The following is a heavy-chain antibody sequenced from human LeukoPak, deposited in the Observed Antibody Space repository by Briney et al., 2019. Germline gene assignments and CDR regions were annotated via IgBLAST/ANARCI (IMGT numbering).Heavy chain of an antibody. V-gene: IGHV3-7*01. Sequence: GGSLRLSCAASGFTFTTYWMGWVRQAPGKGLEWVANIKQDGSEKYYVDSVKGRFTISRDNAKNSLSLQMNSLRAEDTAVYYCARVDGSCSGGSCPSGNWFDPWGQGTLVTVSS. CDR1: GFTFTTYW. D-gene: IGHD2-15*01. J-gene: IGHJ5*02. CDR3: ARVDGSCSGGSCPSGNWFDP. CDR2: IKQDGSEK.